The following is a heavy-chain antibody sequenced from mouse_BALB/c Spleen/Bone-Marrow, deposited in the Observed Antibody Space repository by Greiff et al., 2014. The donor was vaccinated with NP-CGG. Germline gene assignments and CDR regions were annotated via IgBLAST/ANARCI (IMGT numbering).Heavy chain of an antibody. J-gene: IGHJ3*01. CDR3: ATYYYGRSLFAF. CDR1: DFNIKDTY. V-gene: IGHV14-3*02. D-gene: IGHD1-1*01. CDR2: IDPANGNT. Sequence: VQLQQPGAELVKPGASLKLSCTASDFNIKDTYMHWVKQRPEQGLEWIGRIDPANGNTKYDPKSQVKATITADTSSNTTYLQLSSLTSEDTAVYYCATYYYGRSLFAFWGQGTLVTVSA.